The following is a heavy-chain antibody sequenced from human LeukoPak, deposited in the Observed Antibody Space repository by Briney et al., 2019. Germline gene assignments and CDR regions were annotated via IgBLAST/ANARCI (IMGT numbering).Heavy chain of an antibody. Sequence: PSETLSLTCTVSGGSISSGDYYWNWIRQPPGKGLEWIGYIYHSVSTYYNPSLKSRVTISVDRSKNQFSLKLSSVTAADTAVYYCARGPSLAWFAESLWGQGTLVTVSS. CDR1: GGSISSGDYY. J-gene: IGHJ4*02. V-gene: IGHV4-30-2*01. D-gene: IGHD3-3*01. CDR3: ARGPSLAWFAESL. CDR2: IYHSVST.